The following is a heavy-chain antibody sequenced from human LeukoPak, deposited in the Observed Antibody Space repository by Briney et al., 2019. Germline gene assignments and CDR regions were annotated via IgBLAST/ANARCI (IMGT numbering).Heavy chain of an antibody. CDR3: AKGGGYEAQYYYYYLDV. CDR1: GFPFSYYG. Sequence: GGSLRLSCAASGFPFSYYGFHWVRQAPGKGLEWVAFIRYDGSNKYYADSVKGRFTISRDNSKNTLYLQMKSLRAEDTAVYYCAKGGGYEAQYYYYYLDVWGKGTTVTISS. CDR2: IRYDGSNK. D-gene: IGHD5-12*01. J-gene: IGHJ6*03. V-gene: IGHV3-30*02.